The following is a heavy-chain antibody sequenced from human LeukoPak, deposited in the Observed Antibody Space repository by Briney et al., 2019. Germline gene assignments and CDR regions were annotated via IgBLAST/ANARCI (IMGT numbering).Heavy chain of an antibody. V-gene: IGHV4-31*03. Sequence: PSETLSLTCTVSGGSISSGGYYWSWIRQHPGKGLEWIEYIYYSGSTYYNPSLKSRVTISVDTSKNQFSLKLSSVTAADTAVHYRARGYCSSTSCYAWNAFDIWGQGTMVTVSS. CDR2: IYYSGST. CDR3: ARGYCSSTSCYAWNAFDI. J-gene: IGHJ3*02. CDR1: GGSISSGGYY. D-gene: IGHD2-2*01.